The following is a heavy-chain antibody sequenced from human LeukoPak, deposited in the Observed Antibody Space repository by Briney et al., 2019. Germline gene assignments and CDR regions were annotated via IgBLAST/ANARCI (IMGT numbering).Heavy chain of an antibody. CDR3: ATHSGYCSSTSCYPGD. V-gene: IGHV5-51*01. J-gene: IGHJ4*02. CDR1: GYSFTSYW. CDR2: IYPGDSDT. D-gene: IGHD2-2*01. Sequence: GESLKISCKGSGYSFTSYWIGWVRQMPGKGLEWMGIIYPGDSDTRYSPFFQGQVTISADKSISTAYLQWSSLKASDTAMYYCATHSGYCSSTSCYPGDWGQGTLVTVSS.